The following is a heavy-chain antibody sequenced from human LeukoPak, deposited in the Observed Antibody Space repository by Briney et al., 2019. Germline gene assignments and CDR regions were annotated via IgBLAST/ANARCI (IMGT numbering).Heavy chain of an antibody. D-gene: IGHD6-19*01. CDR3: ARVKIAVAAYSGAYYYYGMDL. CDR1: GGTFSSYA. CDR2: IIPNFGTA. J-gene: IGHJ6*02. Sequence: SVKVSCKASGGTFSSYAISWVRQAPGQGLEWMGGIIPNFGTANYAQKFQGRVTITADESTSTAYMELSSLRSEDTAVYYCARVKIAVAAYSGAYYYYGMDLWGQGTTVTVSS. V-gene: IGHV1-69*13.